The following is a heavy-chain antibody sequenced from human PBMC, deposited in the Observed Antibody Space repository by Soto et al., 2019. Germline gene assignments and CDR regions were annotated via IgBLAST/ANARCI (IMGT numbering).Heavy chain of an antibody. D-gene: IGHD3-10*01. J-gene: IGHJ4*02. CDR1: GYTLTELS. Sequence: ASVKVSCKVSGYTLTELSMHWVRQAPGKGLEWMGGFDPEDGETIYAQKFQGRVTMTEDTSTDTAYMELSSLRSEDTAVYYCATGPYTLVGEFVPLDYWGQGTLVTVSS. CDR2: FDPEDGET. V-gene: IGHV1-24*01. CDR3: ATGPYTLVGEFVPLDY.